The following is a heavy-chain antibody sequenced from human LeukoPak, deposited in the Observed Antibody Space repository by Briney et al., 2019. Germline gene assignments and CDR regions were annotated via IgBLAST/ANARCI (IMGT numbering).Heavy chain of an antibody. CDR2: IYSDGSST. Sequence: GGSLRLSCAASGFTFSSYRMHWVRQAPGKGLVWVSRIYSDGSSTSYADSVKGRFTISRDNAKNTLYLQMNSLRAEDTAVYYCARSTYYYDSSGYYMYYFDYWGQETLVTVSS. CDR3: ARSTYYYDSSGYYMYYFDY. CDR1: GFTFSSYR. D-gene: IGHD3-22*01. J-gene: IGHJ4*02. V-gene: IGHV3-74*01.